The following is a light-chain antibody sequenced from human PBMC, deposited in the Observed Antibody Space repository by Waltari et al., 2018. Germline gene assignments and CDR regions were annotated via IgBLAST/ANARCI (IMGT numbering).Light chain of an antibody. V-gene: IGKV3-15*01. J-gene: IGKJ2*01. CDR1: QSVSSN. Sequence: EIVMTQSPATLSVSPGDRATPSCRASQSVSSNLAWYQQQPGQAPRLLIYGATTRATGIPARFSGSGSGTEFTLTISSLQSEDFAIYYCQQYNNWPPQDAFGQGTKLEIK. CDR2: GAT. CDR3: QQYNNWPPQDA.